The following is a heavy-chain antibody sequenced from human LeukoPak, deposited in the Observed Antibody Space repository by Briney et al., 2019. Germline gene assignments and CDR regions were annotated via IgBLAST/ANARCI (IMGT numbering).Heavy chain of an antibody. Sequence: PSETLSLTCTGSGXSVTTGFYYWSWIRQSPGKGLEWIGYISYSGSTKYNPSLKSRVTISVDTSKNQFSLELSSVTAADTAVYYCAASYSSAFPEIDYWGQGNLVTVSS. CDR3: AASYSSAFPEIDY. V-gene: IGHV4-61*01. D-gene: IGHD6-19*01. CDR2: ISYSGST. J-gene: IGHJ4*02. CDR1: GXSVTTGFYY.